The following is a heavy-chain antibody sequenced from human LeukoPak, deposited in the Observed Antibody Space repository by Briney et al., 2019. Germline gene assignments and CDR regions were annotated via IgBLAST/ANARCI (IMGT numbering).Heavy chain of an antibody. CDR3: ARGYFDWLSITVADAFDI. Sequence: GGSLRLSCAASGFTVSSNYMSWVRQAPGKGLEWVSVIYSGGSTYYADSVKGRFTISRDNSKNTLYLQMNSLRAEDTAVYYCARGYFDWLSITVADAFDIWGQGTMVTVSS. J-gene: IGHJ3*02. CDR1: GFTVSSNY. CDR2: IYSGGST. V-gene: IGHV3-53*01. D-gene: IGHD3-9*01.